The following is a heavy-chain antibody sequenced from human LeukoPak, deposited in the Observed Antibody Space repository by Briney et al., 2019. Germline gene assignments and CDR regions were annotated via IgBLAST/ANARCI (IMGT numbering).Heavy chain of an antibody. CDR3: ARGLDCSSTSCLCDY. D-gene: IGHD2-2*01. CDR1: GYTFTSYG. V-gene: IGHV1-18*04. Sequence: ASVKVSCKASGYTFTSYGISWVRQAPGQGLEWMGWISAYNGNTIYAQKLQGRVTMTTDTSTSTAYMELRSLRSDDTAVYYCARGLDCSSTSCLCDYWGQGTLVTVSS. J-gene: IGHJ4*02. CDR2: ISAYNGNT.